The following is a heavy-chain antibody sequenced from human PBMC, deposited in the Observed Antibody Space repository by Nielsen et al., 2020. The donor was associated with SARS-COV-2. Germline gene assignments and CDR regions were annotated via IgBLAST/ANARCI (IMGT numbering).Heavy chain of an antibody. CDR1: GFTFSKYD. CDR3: ARSPAQYSTSRGWIDT. J-gene: IGHJ5*02. Sequence: GESLKISCAASGFTFSKYDMHWVRQSTGKGLEWVSLIGTAGDTYYPGSVKGRFTISRDNAKNSLYLQMNSLTAGDTAVYYCARSPAQYSTSRGWIDTWGQGTLVTVSS. D-gene: IGHD2/OR15-2a*01. V-gene: IGHV3-13*01. CDR2: IGTAGDT.